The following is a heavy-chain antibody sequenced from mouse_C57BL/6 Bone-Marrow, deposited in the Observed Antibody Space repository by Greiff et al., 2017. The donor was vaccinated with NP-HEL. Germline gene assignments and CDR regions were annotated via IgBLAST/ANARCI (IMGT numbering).Heavy chain of an antibody. CDR1: GFTFSSYA. CDR2: ISSGGDYI. CDR3: TRENYVSSYEGWYFDV. D-gene: IGHD1-1*01. V-gene: IGHV5-9-1*02. Sequence: EVKLMESGEGLVKPGGSLKLSCAASGFTFSSYAMSWVRQTPEKRLEWVAYISSGGDYIYYADTVKGRFTISRDNARNTLYLQMSSLKSEDTAMYYCTRENYVSSYEGWYFDVWGTGTTVTVSS. J-gene: IGHJ1*03.